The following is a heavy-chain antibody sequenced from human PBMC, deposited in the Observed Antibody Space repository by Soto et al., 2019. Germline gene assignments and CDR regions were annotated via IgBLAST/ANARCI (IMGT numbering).Heavy chain of an antibody. Sequence: PGGSLRLSCAASGFTFSSYAMSWVRQAPGKGLEWVSAISGSGGSTYYADSVKGRFTISRDNSKNTLYLQMNSLRAEDTAVYYCAKDFYDYIWGSSAQAFDIRGQGTMVTVSS. CDR3: AKDFYDYIWGSSAQAFDI. CDR1: GFTFSSYA. D-gene: IGHD3-16*01. CDR2: ISGSGGST. J-gene: IGHJ3*02. V-gene: IGHV3-23*01.